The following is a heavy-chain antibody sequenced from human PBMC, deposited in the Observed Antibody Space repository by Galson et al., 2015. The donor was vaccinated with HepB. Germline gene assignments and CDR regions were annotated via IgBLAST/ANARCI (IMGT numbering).Heavy chain of an antibody. V-gene: IGHV3-33*08. J-gene: IGHJ2*01. CDR1: GFTFTNYA. CDR2: IWYDGSNK. Sequence: SLSLSCAASGFTFTNYAMSWVRQAPGKGLEWVAVIWYDGSNKYYADSVKGRFTISRDNSKNTLYLQMNSLRAEDTAVYYCARVRDGYNSNWYFDLWGRGTLVTVSS. CDR3: ARVRDGYNSNWYFDL. D-gene: IGHD5-24*01.